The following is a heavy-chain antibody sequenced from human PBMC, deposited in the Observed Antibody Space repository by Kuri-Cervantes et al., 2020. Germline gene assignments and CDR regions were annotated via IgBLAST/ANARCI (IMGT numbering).Heavy chain of an antibody. V-gene: IGHV7-4-1*02. CDR1: GYTFTNYA. Sequence: ASVKVSCKASGYTFTNYAMNWVRQAPGQGLEWMGWINTNTGNPTYAQGFTGRFVFSLDTSVSTAYLQISSLKAEDTAVYYCARDISGYTSSWYDYWGQGTLVTVSS. CDR3: ARDISGYTSSWYDY. D-gene: IGHD6-13*01. CDR2: INTNTGNP. J-gene: IGHJ4*02.